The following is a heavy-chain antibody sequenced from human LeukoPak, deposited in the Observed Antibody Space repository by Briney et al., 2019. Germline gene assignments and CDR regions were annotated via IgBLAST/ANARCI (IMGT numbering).Heavy chain of an antibody. CDR2: INHSGST. J-gene: IGHJ5*02. CDR1: GGSFSGYY. V-gene: IGHV4-34*01. Sequence: SETLSLTCAVYGGSFSGYYWSWIRQPPGKGLEWIEEINHSGSTNYNPSLKSRVTISVDTSKNQFSLKLSSVTAADTAVYYCARHVRQLYYYDSSGYYWFDPWGQGTLVTVSS. D-gene: IGHD3-22*01. CDR3: ARHVRQLYYYDSSGYYWFDP.